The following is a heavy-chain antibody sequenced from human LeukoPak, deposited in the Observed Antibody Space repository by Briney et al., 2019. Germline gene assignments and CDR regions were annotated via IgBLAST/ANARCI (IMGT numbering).Heavy chain of an antibody. D-gene: IGHD3-22*01. CDR1: GFTFTSYA. J-gene: IGHJ4*02. CDR2: ISGSGGST. CDR3: ARDHIHYYDKRGYFDY. V-gene: IGHV3-23*01. Sequence: SGGSLRLSCAASGFTFTSYAMSWVRQAPGKGLEWVSAISGSGGSTYYADSVKGRFTISRDNSKNTLYLQMNSLRAEDTAVYYCARDHIHYYDKRGYFDYWGQGTLVTVSS.